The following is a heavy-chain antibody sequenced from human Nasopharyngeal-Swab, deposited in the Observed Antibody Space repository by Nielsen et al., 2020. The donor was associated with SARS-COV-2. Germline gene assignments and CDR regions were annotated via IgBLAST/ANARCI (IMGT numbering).Heavy chain of an antibody. Sequence: WVRQAPGQGLEWMGWINTNTGNPTYAQGFTGRFVFSLDTSVGTAYLQISSLKAEDTAVYYCARDRTYYDFWSGDDAFDIWGQGTMVTVSS. V-gene: IGHV7-4-1*02. CDR2: INTNTGNP. J-gene: IGHJ3*02. D-gene: IGHD3-3*01. CDR3: ARDRTYYDFWSGDDAFDI.